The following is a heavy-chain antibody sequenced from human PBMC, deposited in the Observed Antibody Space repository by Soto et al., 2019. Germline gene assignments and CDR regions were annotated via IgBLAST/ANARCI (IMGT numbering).Heavy chain of an antibody. CDR1: GGSFSGYY. Sequence: SETLSLTCAVYGGSFSGYYWSWIRQPPGKGLEWIGEINHSGSTNYNPSLKSRVTISVDTSKNKLSLKLSSVTAADTAVYYCARGYYDSSGYYYYYYGMDVWGQGTTVTVSS. CDR3: ARGYYDSSGYYYYYYGMDV. D-gene: IGHD3-22*01. J-gene: IGHJ6*02. CDR2: INHSGST. V-gene: IGHV4-34*01.